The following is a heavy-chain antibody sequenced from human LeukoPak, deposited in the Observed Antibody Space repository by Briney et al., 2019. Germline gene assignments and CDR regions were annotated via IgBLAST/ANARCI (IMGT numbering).Heavy chain of an antibody. CDR2: FDPEDGET. Sequence: ASVKVSCKVSGYTLTELSMHWVRQSPGKGLEWMGGFDPEDGETIYAQKFQGRVTMTEDTSTDTAYMELSSLRSEDTAVYYCATDHSGYSYGTGTFDYWGQGTLVTVSS. CDR1: GYTLTELS. D-gene: IGHD5-18*01. V-gene: IGHV1-24*01. CDR3: ATDHSGYSYGTGTFDY. J-gene: IGHJ4*02.